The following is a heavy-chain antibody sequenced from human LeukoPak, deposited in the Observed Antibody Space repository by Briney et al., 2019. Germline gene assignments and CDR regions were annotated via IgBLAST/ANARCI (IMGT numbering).Heavy chain of an antibody. CDR3: ARANSGSYLLDY. CDR2: ISSSSSYI. V-gene: IGHV3-21*01. D-gene: IGHD1-26*01. CDR1: GFTFSSYS. J-gene: IGHJ4*02. Sequence: GGSLRLSCAASGFTFSSYSMNWVRQAPGKGLEWVSSISSSSSYIYYADSVKGRFTISRGNAKNSLYLQMNSLRAEDTAVYYCARANSGSYLLDYWGQGTLVTVSS.